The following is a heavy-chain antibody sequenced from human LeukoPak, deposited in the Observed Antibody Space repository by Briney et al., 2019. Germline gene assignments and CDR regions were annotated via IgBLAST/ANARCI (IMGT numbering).Heavy chain of an antibody. J-gene: IGHJ4*02. CDR1: GFTFSSYA. Sequence: GGSLRLSCAASGFTFSSYAMHWVRQAPGKGLEWVAVISYDGSNKYYADSVKGRFTISRDNSKNTLYLQMNSLRAEDTAVYYCVRVKYDSSGYYGILDYWGQGTLVTVSS. CDR3: VRVKYDSSGYYGILDY. V-gene: IGHV3-30*04. D-gene: IGHD3-22*01. CDR2: ISYDGSNK.